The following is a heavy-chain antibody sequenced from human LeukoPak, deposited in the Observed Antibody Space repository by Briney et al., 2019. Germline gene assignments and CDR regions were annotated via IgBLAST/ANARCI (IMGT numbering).Heavy chain of an antibody. Sequence: GGSLRLSCAASGFTVSSNYMSWVRQAPGKGLEWVSVIYSGGSTYCADSVKGRFTISRDNSKNTLYLQMNSLRAEDTAVYYCARSRGVIINYFDYWGQGTLVTVSS. CDR3: ARSRGVIINYFDY. D-gene: IGHD3-10*01. V-gene: IGHV3-66*01. CDR2: IYSGGST. J-gene: IGHJ4*02. CDR1: GFTVSSNY.